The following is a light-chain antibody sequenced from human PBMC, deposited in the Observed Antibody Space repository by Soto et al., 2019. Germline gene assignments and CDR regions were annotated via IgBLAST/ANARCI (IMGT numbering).Light chain of an antibody. CDR1: QSISSW. Sequence: VHMTLSPSTLSASVGYRVTITCRASQSISSWLAWYQQKQGKVPKLLIYAASTLQSGVPSRFSGSGYGTDFNLTISSLQPEDVATYYCQKCKVAPFTFGGGTKVDIK. V-gene: IGKV1-27*01. CDR2: AAS. J-gene: IGKJ4*01. CDR3: QKCKVAPFT.